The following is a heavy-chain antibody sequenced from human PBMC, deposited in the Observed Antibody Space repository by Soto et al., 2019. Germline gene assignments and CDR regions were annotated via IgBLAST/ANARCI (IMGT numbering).Heavy chain of an antibody. D-gene: IGHD3-22*01. V-gene: IGHV4-59*01. J-gene: IGHJ4*02. CDR2: IYYSGST. CDR1: GGSISSYY. Sequence: SETLSLTCTVSGGSISSYYWSWIRQPPGKGLEWIGYIYYSGSTNYNPSLKSRVTISVDTSKNQFSLKLSSVTAADTAVYYCASSPGLGDKYYYDSSGSVHFDYWGQGTLVTVSS. CDR3: ASSPGLGDKYYYDSSGSVHFDY.